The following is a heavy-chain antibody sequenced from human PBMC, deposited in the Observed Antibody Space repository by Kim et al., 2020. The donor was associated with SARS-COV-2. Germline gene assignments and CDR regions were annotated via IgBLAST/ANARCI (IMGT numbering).Heavy chain of an antibody. J-gene: IGHJ6*02. CDR3: ARAPTTVENYGMDV. D-gene: IGHD4-17*01. Sequence: AQKFQGRVTITADKSTSTAYMELSSLRSEDTAVYYCARAPTTVENYGMDVWGQGTTVTVSS. V-gene: IGHV1-69*04.